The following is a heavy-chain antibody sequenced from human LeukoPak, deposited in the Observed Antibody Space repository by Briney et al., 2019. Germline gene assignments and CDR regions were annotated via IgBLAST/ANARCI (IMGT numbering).Heavy chain of an antibody. CDR2: IIPILGIA. V-gene: IGHV1-69*04. CDR1: GYTLTELS. CDR3: ARETYDFWSGYQNYYYYYGMDV. D-gene: IGHD3-3*01. Sequence: GASVTVSYKVSGYTLTELSMHWVRQAPGQGGEWMGRIIPILGIANYAQKFPGRVTITADKSTSTAYMELSSLRSEDTAVYYCARETYDFWSGYQNYYYYYGMDVWGQGTPVTVSS. J-gene: IGHJ6*02.